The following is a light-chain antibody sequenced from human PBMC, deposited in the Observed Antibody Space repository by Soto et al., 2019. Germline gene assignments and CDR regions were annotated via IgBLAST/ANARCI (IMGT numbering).Light chain of an antibody. CDR3: QQYDNLPYT. J-gene: IGKJ2*01. V-gene: IGKV1-33*01. CDR1: QDISNY. Sequence: DIQMTQSPSSLSASVGDRVTITCQASQDISNYLNWYQQKPGKAPKLLIYDASNLEIGVPSRFRGSGSGTDFTFTISSLQPEDIATYYCQQYDNLPYTFGQGTKLEIK. CDR2: DAS.